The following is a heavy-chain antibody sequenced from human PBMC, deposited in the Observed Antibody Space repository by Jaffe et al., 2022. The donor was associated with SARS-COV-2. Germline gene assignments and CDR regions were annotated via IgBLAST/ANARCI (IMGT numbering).Heavy chain of an antibody. CDR1: GGSFNDYH. CDR2: IHHSGAT. V-gene: IGHV4-34*01. D-gene: IGHD3-10*01. J-gene: IGHJ5*02. Sequence: QVQLQQWGAGLVKPSETLSLTCAVDGGSFNDYHWAWIRQPPGKGLEWIGAIHHSGATNYNPSLKSRVTISADTSRNQFSLRVNSVTAADTAVYYCARDLTSAEHVGGWFDPWGQGVLVTVS. CDR3: ARDLTSAEHVGGWFDP.